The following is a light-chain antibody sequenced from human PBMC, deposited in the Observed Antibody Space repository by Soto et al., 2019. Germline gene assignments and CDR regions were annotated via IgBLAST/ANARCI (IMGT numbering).Light chain of an antibody. Sequence: LTQPASVYGSPGQSITISCTGTSSDVGSYNLVSWYQQHPGKAPKLMIYEGSKRPSGVSNRFSGSKSGNTASLTISGLQAEDEAAYYCCSYAGSSTYVFGTGTKVTVL. CDR1: SSDVGSYNL. CDR3: CSYAGSSTYV. CDR2: EGS. V-gene: IGLV2-23*01. J-gene: IGLJ1*01.